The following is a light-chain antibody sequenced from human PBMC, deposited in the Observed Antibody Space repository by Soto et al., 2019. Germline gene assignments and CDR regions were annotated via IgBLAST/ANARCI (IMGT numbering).Light chain of an antibody. CDR3: QQYGNSPFN. V-gene: IGKV3-20*01. J-gene: IGKJ4*01. CDR2: GAS. CDR1: QSVSSSY. Sequence: EIVLTQSPGTLSLSPGERATLSRRASQSVSSSYLAWYQQKPGQAPRLLIYGASSRATGIPDRFSGSGSGTDFTLTISRLEPEDFGVYYCQQYGNSPFNFGGGTKVEIK.